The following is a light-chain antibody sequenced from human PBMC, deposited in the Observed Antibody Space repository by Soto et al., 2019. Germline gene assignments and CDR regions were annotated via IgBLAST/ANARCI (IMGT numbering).Light chain of an antibody. CDR1: QSISSY. J-gene: IGKJ1*01. CDR2: AAS. CDR3: QQSYSTPQT. Sequence: DSHMTQSPSSLSASVGDRVTITCRSSQSISSYLNWYQQKPGKAPKLLIYAASSLQSGVPSRFSGSGSGTDFTLTISSLQPEDFATYYCQQSYSTPQTFGQGTKVDIK. V-gene: IGKV1-39*01.